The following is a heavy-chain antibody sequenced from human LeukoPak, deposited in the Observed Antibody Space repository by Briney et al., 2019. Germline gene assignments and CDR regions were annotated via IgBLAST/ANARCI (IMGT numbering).Heavy chain of an antibody. V-gene: IGHV3-23*01. CDR2: ISGRGGST. D-gene: IGHD2-21*02. CDR3: VQSHNPCNPIPDCYFDP. J-gene: IGHJ5*02. CDR1: GFTFRSYD. Sequence: GGSLRLSCTVSGFTFRSYDMSWVRQAPGKGLEWVSCISGRGGSTHYSDSVKGRFTICRGNAEDTVYLQTNTLRGEGTGVFYCVQSHNPCNPIPDCYFDPWGQGSLVTVSS.